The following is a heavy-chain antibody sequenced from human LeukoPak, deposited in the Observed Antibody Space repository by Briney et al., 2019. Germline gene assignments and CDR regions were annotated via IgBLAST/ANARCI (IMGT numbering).Heavy chain of an antibody. CDR1: GGSIISRSYF. V-gene: IGHV4-39*02. Sequence: PSKTLSLTCTVSGGSIISRSYFWAWLRQPAGKGLEWIGSVSDRGSTTYNPSPSLKSRVTISVDTSKNQFSLKLSSVTAADTAVYHCARETSGTSKIDSWGQGTLVTVSS. CDR3: ARETSGTSKIDS. CDR2: VSDRGST. D-gene: IGHD3-10*01. J-gene: IGHJ4*02.